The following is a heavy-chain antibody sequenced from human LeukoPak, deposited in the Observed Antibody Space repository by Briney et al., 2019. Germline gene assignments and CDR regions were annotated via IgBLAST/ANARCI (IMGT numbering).Heavy chain of an antibody. CDR3: ARDYYDSSGYHNWFDP. CDR2: TYYRSKWYN. V-gene: IGHV6-1*01. J-gene: IGHJ5*02. Sequence: SQTLSLTCAISGDSVSSNSAAWNWIRQSPSRGLEWLGRTYYRSKWYNDYAVSVKSRITINPDTSKNQFSLQLNSVTPEDTAVYYYARDYYDSSGYHNWFDPWGQGTLVTVSS. CDR1: GDSVSSNSAA. D-gene: IGHD3-22*01.